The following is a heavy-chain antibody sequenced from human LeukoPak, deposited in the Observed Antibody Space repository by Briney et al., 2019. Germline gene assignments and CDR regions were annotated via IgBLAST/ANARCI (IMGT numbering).Heavy chain of an antibody. J-gene: IGHJ3*02. Sequence: GGSLRLSCAASGFTFSIYAMTWVRQAPGKGLEWVSVIYSGGNTYYADSVKGRFTISRDNSKNTLYLQMSSLRAEDTAVYYCARMSRDAIDIWGQGTLVTVSS. CDR1: GFTFSIYA. CDR3: ARMSRDAIDI. CDR2: IYSGGNT. V-gene: IGHV3-23*03.